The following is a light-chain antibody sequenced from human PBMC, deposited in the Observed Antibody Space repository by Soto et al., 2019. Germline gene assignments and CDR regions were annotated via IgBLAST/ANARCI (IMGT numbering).Light chain of an antibody. CDR2: SNN. CDR3: AAWDDSLNGRV. Sequence: QSVLTQPPSASGTPGQRVTISCSGISSRFGSNSVNWYQQLPGTAPKLLIYSNNQRPSGVPDRFSGSKSGTSASLAISGLQSEDEADYYSAAWDDSLNGRVFGGGTKLTVL. V-gene: IGLV1-44*01. CDR1: SSRFGSNS. J-gene: IGLJ3*02.